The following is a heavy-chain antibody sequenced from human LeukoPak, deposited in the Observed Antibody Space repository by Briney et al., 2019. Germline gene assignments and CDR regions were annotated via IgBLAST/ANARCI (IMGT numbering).Heavy chain of an antibody. CDR3: ARLCSSTDPRDY. J-gene: IGHJ4*02. CDR2: IYYSGST. V-gene: IGHV4-39*07. Sequence: SETLSLTCTVSGGSISSSSYYWGWIRQPPGKGLEWIGSIYYSGSTYYNPSLKSRVTISVDTSKNQFSLKLSSVTAADTAVYYCARLCSSTDPRDYWGQGTLVTVSS. CDR1: GGSISSSSYY. D-gene: IGHD2-2*01.